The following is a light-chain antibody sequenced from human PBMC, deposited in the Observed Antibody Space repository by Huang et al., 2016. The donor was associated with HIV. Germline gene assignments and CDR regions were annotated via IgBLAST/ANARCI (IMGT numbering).Light chain of an antibody. Sequence: DIVMIQSPLSLSVTPGEAASISCRSSQSLLHGNGYNYLEWSLQKPVQSPQLLIYSGSDRAPGVPARFSASGSGTDFSLTISSVEAADIGIYYCMQSLQTPGTFGQGTRLDIK. CDR2: SGS. V-gene: IGKV2-28*01. CDR1: QSLLHGNGYNY. CDR3: MQSLQTPGT. J-gene: IGKJ5*01.